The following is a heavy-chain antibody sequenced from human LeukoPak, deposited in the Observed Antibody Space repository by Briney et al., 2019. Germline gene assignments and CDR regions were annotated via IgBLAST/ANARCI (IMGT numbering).Heavy chain of an antibody. Sequence: GGSLRLSCAASGFAFSNYAMNWVRQAPGQGLEWVAAILGNGRSTYYTDTVKGRFTISRDNSKNTLYLHMHTPRGEATAVYYCGTPQSPSRGFYMDVWGKGTTVTVSS. CDR1: GFAFSNYA. V-gene: IGHV3-23*01. CDR2: ILGNGRST. J-gene: IGHJ6*03. CDR3: GTPQSPSRGFYMDV.